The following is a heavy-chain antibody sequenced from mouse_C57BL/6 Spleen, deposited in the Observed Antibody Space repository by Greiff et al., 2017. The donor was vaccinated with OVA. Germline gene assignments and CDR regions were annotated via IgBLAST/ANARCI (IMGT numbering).Heavy chain of an antibody. CDR2: IWSGGST. V-gene: IGHV2-2*01. Sequence: VKLVESGPGLVQPSQSLSITCTVSGFSLTSYGVHWVRQSPGKGLEWLGVIWSGGSTDYNAAFISRLSISKDNSKSQVFFKMNSLQADDTAIDYCARSYGNYVNYAMDYWGQGTSVTVSS. J-gene: IGHJ4*01. D-gene: IGHD2-1*01. CDR1: GFSLTSYG. CDR3: ARSYGNYVNYAMDY.